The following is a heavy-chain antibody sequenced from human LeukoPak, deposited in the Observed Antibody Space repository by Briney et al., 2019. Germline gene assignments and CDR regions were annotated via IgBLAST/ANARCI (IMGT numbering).Heavy chain of an antibody. CDR1: GFTFRSYG. CDR3: AKDWDSIQATGWFDY. CDR2: ISYDGSNK. J-gene: IGHJ4*02. D-gene: IGHD5-12*01. Sequence: GGSLSLSRAFRGFTFRSYGKHCVSQAPGKGLEWVAVISYDGSNKYYADSVKGRFTISRDNSKNTLYLQMNSLRAEDTAVYYCAKDWDSIQATGWFDYWGQGTLVTVSS. V-gene: IGHV3-30*18.